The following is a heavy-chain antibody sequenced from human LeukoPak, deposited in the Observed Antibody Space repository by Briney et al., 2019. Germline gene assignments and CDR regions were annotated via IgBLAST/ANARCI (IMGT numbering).Heavy chain of an antibody. J-gene: IGHJ4*02. V-gene: IGHV3-66*02. CDR1: GFTVSSNY. Sequence: PGGSLRLSCAASGFTVSSNYMSWVRQAPGKGLEWGSVIYSGGSTYYADSVKGRFTISRDNSKNTLYLQMNSLRAEDTAVYYCARDRRDSSSDYWGQGTLVTVSS. D-gene: IGHD6-13*01. CDR2: IYSGGST. CDR3: ARDRRDSSSDY.